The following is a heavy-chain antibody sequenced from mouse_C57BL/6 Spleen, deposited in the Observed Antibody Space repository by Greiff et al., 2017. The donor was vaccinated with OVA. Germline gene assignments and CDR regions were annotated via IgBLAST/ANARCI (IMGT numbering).Heavy chain of an antibody. V-gene: IGHV2-6-1*01. J-gene: IGHJ2*01. Sequence: QVQLKQSGPGLVAPSQSLSITCTVSGFSLNSYGVHWVRQPPGKGLEWLVVIWSDGSTTYNSALKSRLSISKDNSKSQVFLKMNSLQTDDTAMYYCARHGYYGNSYYFDDWGQGTTLTVSS. D-gene: IGHD2-1*01. CDR1: GFSLNSYG. CDR3: ARHGYYGNSYYFDD. CDR2: IWSDGST.